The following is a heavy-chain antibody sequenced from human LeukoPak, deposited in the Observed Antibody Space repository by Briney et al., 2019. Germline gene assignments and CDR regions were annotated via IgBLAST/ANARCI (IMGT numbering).Heavy chain of an antibody. CDR1: GFTFSSNG. V-gene: IGHV3-33*01. Sequence: GGSLRLSCAASGFTFSSNGMHWVRQAPGKGLEWVAVIWYDGSNKYYADSVKGRFTISRDNSKSTLYLQMNSLRAEDTAVYYCARDLYYYDSSGEYWGQGTLVTVSS. J-gene: IGHJ4*02. CDR3: ARDLYYYDSSGEY. CDR2: IWYDGSNK. D-gene: IGHD3-22*01.